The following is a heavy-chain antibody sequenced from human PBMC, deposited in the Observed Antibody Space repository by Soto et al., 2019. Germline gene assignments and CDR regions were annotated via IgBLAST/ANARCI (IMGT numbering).Heavy chain of an antibody. D-gene: IGHD3-16*01. V-gene: IGHV2-5*02. CDR1: GFSLSTSGVG. Sequence: QITLKESGPTLVKPTQTLTLTCTFSGFSLSTSGVGVGWIRQPPGKALEWLALIYWDDDKRYSPSLKSSPTTAXHASKNHVVLTMTNMDPVATATYSCARTRRGGSFDYWGQGTLVTVSS. J-gene: IGHJ4*02. CDR2: IYWDDDK. CDR3: ARTRRGGSFDY.